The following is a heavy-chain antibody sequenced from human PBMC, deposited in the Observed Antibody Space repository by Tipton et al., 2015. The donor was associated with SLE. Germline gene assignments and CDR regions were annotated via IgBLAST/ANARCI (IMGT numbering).Heavy chain of an antibody. V-gene: IGHV3-49*04. J-gene: IGHJ6*03. CDR3: TGYSSNWYVPAYYYYYYMDV. CDR1: GFTFGDFA. CDR2: IRSKPYGGTT. D-gene: IGHD6-13*01. Sequence: RSLRLSCVASGFTFGDFAMSWVRQAPGKGLDWVGFIRSKPYGGTTESAASVKGRFTISRDDSKSIAYLQMNSPKTEDTAVYYCTGYSSNWYVPAYYYYYYMDVWGKGTTVTVSS.